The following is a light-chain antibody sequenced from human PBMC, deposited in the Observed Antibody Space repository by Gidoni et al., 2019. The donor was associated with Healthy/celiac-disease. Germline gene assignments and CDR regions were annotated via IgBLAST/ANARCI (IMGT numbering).Light chain of an antibody. Sequence: DIVMTQSPLSLPVTPGEPASISCRSSQSLLHSNGYNYLDWYLQQPGQSPQLLIYLGSNRASGGPDRFSGSGSGTDFTLKISRVEAEDVGVYYCMQALQTPRTFGQGTKVEIK. V-gene: IGKV2-28*01. CDR1: QSLLHSNGYNY. J-gene: IGKJ1*01. CDR2: LGS. CDR3: MQALQTPRT.